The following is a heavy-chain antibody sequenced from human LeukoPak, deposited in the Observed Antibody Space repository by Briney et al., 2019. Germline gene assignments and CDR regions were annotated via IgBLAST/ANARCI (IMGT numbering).Heavy chain of an antibody. V-gene: IGHV4-39*01. CDR2: IYYSGST. CDR1: GGSISSSSYY. J-gene: IGHJ5*02. D-gene: IGHD6-13*01. Sequence: SETLSLTCTVSGGSISSSSYYWGWIRQPPGKGLEWIGSIYYSGSTYYNPSLKSRVTISVDTSKNQFSLKLSSVTAADTAVYYCARRARPQQLVLDWFDPWGQGTLVTVSS. CDR3: ARRARPQQLVLDWFDP.